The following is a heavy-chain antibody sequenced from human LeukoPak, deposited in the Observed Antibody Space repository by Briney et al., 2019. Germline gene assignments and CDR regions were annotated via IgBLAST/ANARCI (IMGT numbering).Heavy chain of an antibody. D-gene: IGHD2-15*01. CDR2: IKQDGSEK. J-gene: IGHJ4*02. Sequence: PGGSLRLSCAASGFTFSSYWMSWVRQAPGKGLEWVANIKQDGSEKYYVDSVKGRFTISRDNAKNSLYLQMNSLRAEDTAVYYCARPDSNVVVVAARNFDYWGQGTLVTVSS. V-gene: IGHV3-7*01. CDR1: GFTFSSYW. CDR3: ARPDSNVVVVAARNFDY.